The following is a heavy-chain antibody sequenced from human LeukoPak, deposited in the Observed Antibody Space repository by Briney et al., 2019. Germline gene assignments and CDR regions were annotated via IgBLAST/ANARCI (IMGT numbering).Heavy chain of an antibody. CDR3: ARGGDDYSLFFDF. CDR2: IYYSGSS. D-gene: IGHD4-11*01. J-gene: IGHJ4*02. CDR1: GASISSGYSY. V-gene: IGHV4-30-4*01. Sequence: PSETLSLTCTVSGASISSGYSYWSWIRQPPGKGLEWIGYIYYSGSSNYNPSLQSRVIISLDTPKNQFSLKLTSVAAADAAVYYCARGGDDYSLFFDFWGQGTVVAVSS.